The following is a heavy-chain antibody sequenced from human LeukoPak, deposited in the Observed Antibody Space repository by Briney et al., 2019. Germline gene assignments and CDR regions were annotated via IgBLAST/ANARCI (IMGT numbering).Heavy chain of an antibody. CDR1: GYTFIDYY. J-gene: IGHJ5*02. V-gene: IGHV1-2*06. CDR3: ARNTQRGTYNWFDP. CDR2: INPNSGGT. Sequence: ASVKVSCKASGYTFIDYYMHWLRQAPGQGLEWLGRINPNSGGTNYAQKFQGRVTLTRDTSISTAYMELSRLKSDDTAVYYCARNTQRGTYNWFDPWGQGTLVTVSS. D-gene: IGHD6-25*01.